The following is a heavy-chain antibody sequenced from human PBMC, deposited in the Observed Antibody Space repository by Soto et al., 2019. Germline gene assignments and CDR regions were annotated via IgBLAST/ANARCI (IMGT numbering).Heavy chain of an antibody. D-gene: IGHD6-19*01. V-gene: IGHV1-2*04. CDR1: GYTFTGYY. CDR3: PRESGSGWYVVDY. J-gene: IGHJ4*02. CDR2: INPNSGGT. Sequence: QVQLVQAGAEVKKPGASVKVSCKASGYTFTGYYMHWVRQAPGQGLEWMGWINPNSGGTNYAQKFQGWVTMTRDTSISTAYMELSRLRSDDPAVYYCPRESGSGWYVVDYWGQGTLVTVSS.